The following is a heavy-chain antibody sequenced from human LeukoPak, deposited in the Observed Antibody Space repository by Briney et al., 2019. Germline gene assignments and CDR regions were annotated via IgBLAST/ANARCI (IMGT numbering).Heavy chain of an antibody. V-gene: IGHV4-4*07. D-gene: IGHD1-26*01. CDR3: ARGVKDGAIGVYYMDV. Sequence: SETLSLTCTVSGGSISSYYWSWIRQPAGKGLEWIGRIYTSGSTNYNPSLKSRVTMSVDTSKNQFSLKLSSVTAADTAVYYCARGVKDGAIGVYYMDVWGKGTTVTVFS. J-gene: IGHJ6*03. CDR1: GGSISSYY. CDR2: IYTSGST.